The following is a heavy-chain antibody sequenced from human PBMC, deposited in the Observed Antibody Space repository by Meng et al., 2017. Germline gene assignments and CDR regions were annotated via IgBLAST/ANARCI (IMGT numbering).Heavy chain of an antibody. CDR2: IWYDGSNK. V-gene: IGHV3-33*01. J-gene: IGHJ6*02. CDR3: ARDLYYGSGSYCGMDV. CDR1: GFTFSSYG. D-gene: IGHD3-10*01. Sequence: GESLKISCAASGFTFSSYGIHWVRQAPGKGLEWVAVIWYDGSNKYYADSVKGRFTISRDNSKNTLYLQMNSLRAEDTAVCYCARDLYYGSGSYCGMDVWGQGTTVTVSS.